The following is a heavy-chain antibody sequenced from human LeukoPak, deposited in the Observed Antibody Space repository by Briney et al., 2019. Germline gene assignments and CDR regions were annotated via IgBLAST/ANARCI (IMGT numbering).Heavy chain of an antibody. J-gene: IGHJ5*02. CDR3: AKDDSRRCDFWSGSNWFDP. CDR1: GFTFSSYG. D-gene: IGHD3-3*01. Sequence: GGSLTLSCAASGFTFSSYGMHWVRQAPGKGLEWVAVIWYDGSNKYYADSVKGRFTISRDNSKNTLYLQMNSLRAEDTAVYYCAKDDSRRCDFWSGSNWFDPWGQGTLVTVSS. V-gene: IGHV3-33*06. CDR2: IWYDGSNK.